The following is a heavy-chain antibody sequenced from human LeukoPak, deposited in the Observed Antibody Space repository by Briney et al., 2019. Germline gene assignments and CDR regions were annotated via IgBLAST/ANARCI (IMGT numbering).Heavy chain of an antibody. V-gene: IGHV4-59*01. CDR2: HSYSGGA. J-gene: IGHJ5*02. D-gene: IGHD4-17*01. CDR1: GVSISNYY. CDR3: ARDADHGDSHNWFDP. Sequence: SETLSLTCTVSGVSISNYYWNYFRQSPGKGLEWIGYHSYSGGANYNPSLESRVTISLDTSKNRFSLSLSSVTAADTAVYYCARDADHGDSHNWFDPWGQGTLVTVSS.